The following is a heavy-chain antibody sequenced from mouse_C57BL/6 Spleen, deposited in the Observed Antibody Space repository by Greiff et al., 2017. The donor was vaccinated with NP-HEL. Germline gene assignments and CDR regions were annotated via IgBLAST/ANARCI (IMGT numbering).Heavy chain of an antibody. V-gene: IGHV1-82*01. CDR1: GYAFSSSW. CDR3: ATYYSNYGDFDY. CDR2: IYPGDGDT. J-gene: IGHJ2*01. Sequence: VKLQQSGPELVKPGASVKISCKASGYAFSSSWMNWVKQRPGKGLEWIGRIYPGDGDTNYNGKFKGKATLTADKSSSTAYMQLSSLTSEDSAVYFCATYYSNYGDFDYWGQGTTLTVSS. D-gene: IGHD2-5*01.